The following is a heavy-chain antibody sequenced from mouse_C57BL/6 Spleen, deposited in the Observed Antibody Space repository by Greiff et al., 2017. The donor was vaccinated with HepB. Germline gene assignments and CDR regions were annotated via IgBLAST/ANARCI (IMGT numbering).Heavy chain of an antibody. CDR2: IYPGDGDT. CDR1: GYAFSSYW. CDR3: ARWNDYDGFAY. J-gene: IGHJ3*01. V-gene: IGHV1-80*01. D-gene: IGHD2-4*01. Sequence: QVQLQQSGAELVKPGASVKISCKASGYAFSSYWMNWVKQRPGKGLEWIGQIYPGDGDTNYNGKFKGKSTLTADKSSSTAYMQISSMTSEDSAVYFCARWNDYDGFAYWGQGTLVTVSA.